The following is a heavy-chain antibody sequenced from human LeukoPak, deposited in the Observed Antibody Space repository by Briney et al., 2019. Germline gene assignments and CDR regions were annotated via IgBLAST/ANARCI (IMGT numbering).Heavy chain of an antibody. J-gene: IGHJ4*02. CDR1: GFTFSSYW. D-gene: IGHD3-10*01. Sequence: GGSLRLSCAASGFTFSSYWMHWVRQAPGKGLEWVSSISSSSSYIYYADSVKGRFTISRDNAKNSLYLQMNSLRAEDTAVYYCARCPPYYGSELPRYFDYWGQGTLVTVSS. CDR3: ARCPPYYGSELPRYFDY. V-gene: IGHV3-21*01. CDR2: ISSSSSYI.